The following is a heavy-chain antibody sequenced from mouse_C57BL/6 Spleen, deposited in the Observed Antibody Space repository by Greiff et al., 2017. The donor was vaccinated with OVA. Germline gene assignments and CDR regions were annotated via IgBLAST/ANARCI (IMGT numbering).Heavy chain of an antibody. CDR3: ARERGSDYDYDREYFDV. Sequence: EVKLMESGPGLVKPSQSLSLTCSVTGYSITSGYYWNWIRQFPGNKLEWMGYISYDGSNNYNPSLKNRISITRDTSKNQFFLKLNSVTTEDTATYYCARERGSDYDYDREYFDVWGTGTTVTVSS. CDR2: ISYDGSN. V-gene: IGHV3-6*01. CDR1: GYSITSGYY. D-gene: IGHD2-4*01. J-gene: IGHJ1*03.